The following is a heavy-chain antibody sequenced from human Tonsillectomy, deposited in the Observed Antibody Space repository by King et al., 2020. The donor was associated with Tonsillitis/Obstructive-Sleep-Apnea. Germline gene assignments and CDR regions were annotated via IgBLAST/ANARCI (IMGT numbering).Heavy chain of an antibody. D-gene: IGHD2-15*01. CDR3: ARWTVVAAATDYHFDY. Sequence: QLQESGPGLVKPSETLSLTCTVSGGSISSSSYYWGWIRQPPGQGLEWMGSIYYSGSTYYYPSFKSRVTISVYTSKSQFSLKLSSVTAADPAVYYCARWTVVAAATDYHFDYWGQGTLVTVSS. J-gene: IGHJ4*02. CDR1: GGSISSSSYY. CDR2: IYYSGST. V-gene: IGHV4-39*01.